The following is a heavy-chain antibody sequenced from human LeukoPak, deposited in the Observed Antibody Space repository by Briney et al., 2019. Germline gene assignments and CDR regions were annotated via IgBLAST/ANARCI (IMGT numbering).Heavy chain of an antibody. CDR2: IKEDGSEK. Sequence: GGSLRLSCAASGFIFSSYWMSWVRQAPGKGLEWVADIKEDGSEKSYVDSVKGRFTISRDNAKNSLYLQMNTLRAEDTAVYYCARGGYYGSGRYYFDSWGQGTLVTVSS. CDR3: ARGGYYGSGRYYFDS. J-gene: IGHJ4*02. CDR1: GFIFSSYW. D-gene: IGHD3-3*01. V-gene: IGHV3-7*01.